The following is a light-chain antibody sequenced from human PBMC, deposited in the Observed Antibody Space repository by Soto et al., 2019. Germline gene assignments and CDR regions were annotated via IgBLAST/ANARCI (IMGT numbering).Light chain of an antibody. Sequence: EIVLTQSPGTLSLSPGERATVSCRASQSVSSHLAWYQQKRGQAPRLLIYDASSRATGIPARFSGSGSGTDFTLTISSLEPEDFAVYYCQQGGNWPCSFAQGTRLEIK. CDR1: QSVSSH. CDR2: DAS. V-gene: IGKV3-11*01. J-gene: IGKJ5*01. CDR3: QQGGNWPCS.